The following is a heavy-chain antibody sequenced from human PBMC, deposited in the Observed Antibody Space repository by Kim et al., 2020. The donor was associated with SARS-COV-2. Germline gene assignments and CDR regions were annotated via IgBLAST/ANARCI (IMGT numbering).Heavy chain of an antibody. CDR1: GGSVSSGSYY. D-gene: IGHD6-13*01. J-gene: IGHJ6*02. Sequence: SETLSLTCTVSGGSVSSGSYYWSWIRQPPGKGLEWIGYIYYSGSTNYNPSLKSRVTISVDTSKNQFSLKLSSVTAADTAVYYCARDHANAVSPSSSWSYYYYYGMDVWGQGTTVTVSS. V-gene: IGHV4-61*01. CDR3: ARDHANAVSPSSSWSYYYYYGMDV. CDR2: IYYSGST.